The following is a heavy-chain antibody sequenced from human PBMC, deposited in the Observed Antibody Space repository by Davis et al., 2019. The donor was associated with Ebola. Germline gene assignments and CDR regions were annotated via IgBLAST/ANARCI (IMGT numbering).Heavy chain of an antibody. Sequence: MPSETLSLTCAVYGGSFSGYQWSWIRQPPGMGLEWIGEINHSGSTNNNPSLKSRVTISVDTSKNHFSLRLRSVTAADTAVYYCAGYYGAYYYYYGMDVWGQGTTVTVSS. D-gene: IGHD4-17*01. J-gene: IGHJ6*02. CDR1: GGSFSGYQ. CDR3: AGYYGAYYYYYGMDV. V-gene: IGHV4-34*01. CDR2: INHSGST.